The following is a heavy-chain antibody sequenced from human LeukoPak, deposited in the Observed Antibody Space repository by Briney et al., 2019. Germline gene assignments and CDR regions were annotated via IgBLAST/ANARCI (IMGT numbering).Heavy chain of an antibody. V-gene: IGHV4-34*01. J-gene: IGHJ4*02. CDR1: GGSFSGYY. CDR3: ARGPFYCTNGVCYGASPLYFDY. CDR2: INHSGST. Sequence: SETLSLTCAVYGGSFSGYYWSWLRQPPGKGLEWIGEINHSGSTNYNPSLKSRVTISVDTSKNQFSLKLSSVTAADTAVYYCARGPFYCTNGVCYGASPLYFDYWGQGTLVTVSS. D-gene: IGHD2-8*01.